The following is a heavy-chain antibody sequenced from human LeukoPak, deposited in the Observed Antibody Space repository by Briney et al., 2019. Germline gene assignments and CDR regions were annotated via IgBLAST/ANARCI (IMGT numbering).Heavy chain of an antibody. V-gene: IGHV1-46*03. CDR3: ARGGWDLLQGPLKYFDY. D-gene: IGHD1-26*01. CDR2: INPSDGST. Sequence: GASVKVSCKASGYTFTSYYMHWVRQAPGQGLEWMGIINPSDGSTIYAQKFQGRVTITRDTSTSTAYMDLRSLRSEDRAVYYCARGGWDLLQGPLKYFDYWGQGTLVTVSS. J-gene: IGHJ4*02. CDR1: GYTFTSYY.